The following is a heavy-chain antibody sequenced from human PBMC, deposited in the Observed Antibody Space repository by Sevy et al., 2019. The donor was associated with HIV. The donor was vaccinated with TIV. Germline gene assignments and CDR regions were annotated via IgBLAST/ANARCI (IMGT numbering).Heavy chain of an antibody. D-gene: IGHD6-19*01. V-gene: IGHV3-74*01. Sequence: GESLKISCAASGFTFSSYWMHWVRQAPGKGLVWVSGINSDGSSTSYADSVQGRFTISRDNAKNTPYLQMNSLRAGDTAVYYWAWGEYSSGWYAYFQHWGQGTLVTVSS. J-gene: IGHJ1*01. CDR2: INSDGSST. CDR3: AWGEYSSGWYAYFQH. CDR1: GFTFSSYW.